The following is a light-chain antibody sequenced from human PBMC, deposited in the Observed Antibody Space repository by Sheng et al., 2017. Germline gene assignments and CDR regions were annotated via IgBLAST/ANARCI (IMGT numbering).Light chain of an antibody. CDR3: HQYYSHPPT. CDR2: WAS. V-gene: IGKV4-1*01. Sequence: DIVMTQSPDSLAVSLGERATINCKSSQSILYNSNTKNYLAWYQQKPGQPPKLLIYWASTRESGVPDRFSGGGSGTDFTLTISSLQAEDVAVYYCHQYYSHPPTFGQGTKLRSN. CDR1: QSILYNSNTKNY. J-gene: IGKJ2*01.